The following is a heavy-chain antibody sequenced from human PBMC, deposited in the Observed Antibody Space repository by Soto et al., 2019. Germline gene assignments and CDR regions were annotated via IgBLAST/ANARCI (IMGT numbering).Heavy chain of an antibody. V-gene: IGHV3-49*03. CDR2: ISSKRYGGTA. J-gene: IGHJ5*02. CDR1: GFTFGDYA. CDR3: SRLPPSKYRDSPFDP. D-gene: IGHD5-12*01. Sequence: EVQLVESGGGLVQPGRSLGLSCTASGFTFGDYAMTWFRQAPGKGLEWVGLISSKRYGGTAEYATSVKGRFTISRDDSKSIAYLQMNSLKTEDTAVYFCSRLPPSKYRDSPFDPWGQGTLVIVSS.